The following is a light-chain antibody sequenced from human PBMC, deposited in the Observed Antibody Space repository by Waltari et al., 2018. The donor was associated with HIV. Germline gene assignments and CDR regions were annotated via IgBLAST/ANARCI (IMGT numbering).Light chain of an antibody. J-gene: IGLJ3*02. V-gene: IGLV1-44*01. Sequence: QSVLTQPPSASGSPGQRVTISCSGSSSNIGSNPTNWYQQLPDPAPNLLVYSDHQRPSGVPDRVAGSKSGSSASLAISGLQSEDEGDYYCATWENNLNGRVFGGRTKLTVL. CDR3: ATWENNLNGRV. CDR1: SSNIGSNP. CDR2: SDH.